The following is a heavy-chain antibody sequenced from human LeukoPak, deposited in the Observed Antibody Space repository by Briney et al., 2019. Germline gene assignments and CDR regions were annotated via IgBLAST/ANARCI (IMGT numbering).Heavy chain of an antibody. Sequence: PGGSLRLSCAASGFTFSTYGMHWVRQAPGKGLEWVAVISYDGSNKYYADSVKGRFTISRDNSKNTLYLQMNSLRAEDTAVYYCARGYYYDSSGYYQLDYWGQGTLVTVSS. CDR3: ARGYYYDSSGYYQLDY. CDR2: ISYDGSNK. CDR1: GFTFSTYG. J-gene: IGHJ4*02. D-gene: IGHD3-22*01. V-gene: IGHV3-30*03.